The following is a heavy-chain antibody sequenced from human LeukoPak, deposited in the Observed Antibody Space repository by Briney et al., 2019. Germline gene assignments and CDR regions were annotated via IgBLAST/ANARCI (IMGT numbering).Heavy chain of an antibody. D-gene: IGHD6-19*01. CDR2: ISPDNANT. V-gene: IGHV1-18*01. CDR1: GYTFTSYD. Sequence: ASVKVSCKASGYTFTSYDISWVRQAPGQGLEWMGWISPDNANTNYAQKLQGRVTMTTDTSTSTAYMELRSLRSDDTAVYYCARRAVAGHFDYWGQGTLVTVSS. CDR3: ARRAVAGHFDY. J-gene: IGHJ4*02.